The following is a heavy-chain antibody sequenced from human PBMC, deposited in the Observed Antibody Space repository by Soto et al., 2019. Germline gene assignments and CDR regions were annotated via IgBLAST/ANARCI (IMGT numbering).Heavy chain of an antibody. CDR1: GYGFTTYG. D-gene: IGHD1-1*01. Sequence: QVHLVQSGAEVKKPGASVKVSCKGSGYGFTTYGITWERQAPGQGLEWMAWISAHNGNTNYAQKLQGRVTVTRDTSTSTTYMELRSLRSDDTAVYYRARGRYGDYWGQGALVTVSS. V-gene: IGHV1-18*01. CDR2: ISAHNGNT. J-gene: IGHJ4*02. CDR3: ARGRYGDY.